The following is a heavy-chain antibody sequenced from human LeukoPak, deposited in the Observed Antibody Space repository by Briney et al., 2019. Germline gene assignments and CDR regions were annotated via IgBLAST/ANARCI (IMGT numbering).Heavy chain of an antibody. J-gene: IGHJ4*02. CDR2: IYYSGST. CDR3: AREAGSSGSFDY. V-gene: IGHV4-61*01. CDR1: GGSVSSGSYY. D-gene: IGHD6-19*01. Sequence: SETLSLTCTVSGGSVSSGSYYWSWIRQPPGKGLEWIGYIYYSGSTKYNPSLKSRVTISADTSENQFSLKLTSVTAADTAVYYCAREAGSSGSFDYWGQGTLVTVSS.